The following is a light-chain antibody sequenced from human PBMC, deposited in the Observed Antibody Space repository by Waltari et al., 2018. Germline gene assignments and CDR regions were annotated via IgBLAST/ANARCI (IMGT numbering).Light chain of an antibody. CDR2: DAS. Sequence: DIVLTQSPATLSLSPGETATLSCRASQSVGTYLAWYQQKPGQVPRLLIYDASNRATGIPARFRGSGSGTDFTLTISNLEAEDFAVYYCQQRSNWTPHTFGQGARLEIK. J-gene: IGKJ2*01. V-gene: IGKV3-11*01. CDR3: QQRSNWTPHT. CDR1: QSVGTY.